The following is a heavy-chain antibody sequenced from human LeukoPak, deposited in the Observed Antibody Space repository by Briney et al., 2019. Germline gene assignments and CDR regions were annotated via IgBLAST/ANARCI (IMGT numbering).Heavy chain of an antibody. V-gene: IGHV1-2*02. J-gene: IGHJ4*02. CDR2: INPNSGGT. CDR1: GYTFTGYY. D-gene: IGHD3-3*01. Sequence: ASVKVSCKASGYTFTGYYMHWVRQAPGQGLEWMGWINPNSGGTDYAQKFQGRVTMTRDTSISTDYMELSRLRSDDTAVYYCARATEGGTYYDFWSGRYRSMGYFDYWGQGTPVTVSS. CDR3: ARATEGGTYYDFWSGRYRSMGYFDY.